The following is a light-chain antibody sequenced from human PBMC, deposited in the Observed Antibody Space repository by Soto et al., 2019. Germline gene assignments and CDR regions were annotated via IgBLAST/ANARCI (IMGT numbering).Light chain of an antibody. CDR3: QVWGSIPDPRV. CDR2: DER. J-gene: IGLJ3*02. CDR1: NIGSKS. V-gene: IGLV3-21*02. Sequence: SYELTQPPSVSVAPGQTATVTCEGDNIGSKSVHWYQQKPGQAPVVVIYDERDRPSRIPERFSGSNSDTTATLTISRVESGDEADYYCQVWGSIPDPRVFGGGTKLTVL.